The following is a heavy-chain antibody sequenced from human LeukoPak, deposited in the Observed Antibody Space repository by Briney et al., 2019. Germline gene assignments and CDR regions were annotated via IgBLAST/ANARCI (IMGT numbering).Heavy chain of an antibody. V-gene: IGHV3-30*02. J-gene: IGHJ4*02. CDR2: IRYDGSNK. D-gene: IGHD1-7*01. Sequence: GGSLRLSCAASGFTFSSYGMHWVRQAPGKGLEWVAFIRYDGSNKYYADSVKGRFTISRDNAKNSLYLQMNSLRAEDTAVYYCAANWNYRLFLDYWGQGTLVTVSS. CDR1: GFTFSSYG. CDR3: AANWNYRLFLDY.